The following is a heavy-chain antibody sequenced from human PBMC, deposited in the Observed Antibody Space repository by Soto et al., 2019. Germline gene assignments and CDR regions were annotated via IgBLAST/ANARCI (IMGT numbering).Heavy chain of an antibody. V-gene: IGHV4-59*01. CDR2: VYYSGNT. J-gene: IGHJ6*03. D-gene: IGHD6-6*01. Sequence: SETLSLTCTVSGGSISPYYWSWIRLPPGKGLEWIGYVYYSGNTNYNPSLESRVTISVDTSRNRFSLNLTSATAADTAVFYRARTGVAASYAQYYRNVWGRGTGVTVSS. CDR1: GGSISPYY. CDR3: ARTGVAASYAQYYRNV.